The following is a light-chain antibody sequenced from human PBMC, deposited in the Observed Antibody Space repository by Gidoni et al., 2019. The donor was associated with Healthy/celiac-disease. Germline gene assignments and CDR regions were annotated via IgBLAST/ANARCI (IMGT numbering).Light chain of an antibody. J-gene: IGKJ4*01. V-gene: IGKV1-9*01. CDR2: AAS. CDR1: QGISSY. Sequence: IQLTQSPSFLSASGGESVTITCRASQGISSYLAWYQQKPGKAPKLLIYAASTLQSGVPSRFSGSGSGTEFTLTILSLQPEDFATYYCQQLNSYPLTFGGGTKVEIK. CDR3: QQLNSYPLT.